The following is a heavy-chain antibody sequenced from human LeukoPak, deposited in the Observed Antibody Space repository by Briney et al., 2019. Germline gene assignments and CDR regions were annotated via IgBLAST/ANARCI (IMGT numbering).Heavy chain of an antibody. CDR1: GYTFTSYG. V-gene: IGHV1-18*01. D-gene: IGHD3-3*01. CDR2: ISAYNGNT. CDR3: ARQEGRFLEWFRTPGGWFDP. J-gene: IGHJ5*02. Sequence: ASVKVSCKASGYTFTSYGISWVRQAPGQGLEWMGWISAYNGNTNYAQKLQGRVTMTTDTSTSTAYMELRSLRSDDTAVYYCARQEGRFLEWFRTPGGWFDPWGQGALVTVSS.